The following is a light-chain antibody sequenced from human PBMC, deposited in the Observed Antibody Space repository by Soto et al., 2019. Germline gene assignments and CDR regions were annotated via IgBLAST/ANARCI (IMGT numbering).Light chain of an antibody. CDR2: EVS. J-gene: IGLJ1*01. Sequence: QSVLTQPASVSGTPGQSITISCTGSNSDVGLYDFVSWYQHHPGRAPKLIVSEVSHRPSGISNRFSGSKSGNTASLTISGLQSEDEADYCCISYTSDDVRYVFGTGTKLTVL. V-gene: IGLV2-14*01. CDR1: NSDVGLYDF. CDR3: ISYTSDDVRYV.